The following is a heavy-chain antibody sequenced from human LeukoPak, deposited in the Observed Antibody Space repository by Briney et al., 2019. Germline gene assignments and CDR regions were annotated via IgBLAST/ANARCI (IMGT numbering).Heavy chain of an antibody. CDR3: ARITDLSVATDY. V-gene: IGHV4-31*03. CDR1: GGSISSGGYY. D-gene: IGHD6-19*01. Sequence: SQTLSLTCTVSGGSISSGGYYWSWIRQHPGKGLEWIGYIYYSGSTYYNPSLKSRVTISVDTSKNQFSLKLTSVTAADTAVYYCARITDLSVATDYWGQGTLVTVSS. J-gene: IGHJ4*02. CDR2: IYYSGST.